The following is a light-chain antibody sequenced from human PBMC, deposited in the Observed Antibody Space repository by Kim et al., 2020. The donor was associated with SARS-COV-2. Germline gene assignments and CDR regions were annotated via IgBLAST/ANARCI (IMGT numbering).Light chain of an antibody. CDR1: QDIRND. CDR2: GAS. V-gene: IGKV1-17*01. J-gene: IGKJ5*01. CDR3: LKDNTYPIT. Sequence: DIQMTQSPSSLSASVGDRVTITCRASQDIRNDLGWYQQNPGRAPKRLIYGASSLQSGVPSRFSGSGSGTEFTLTISSLQPEDFATYFWLKDNTYPITFGQGTRLEIK.